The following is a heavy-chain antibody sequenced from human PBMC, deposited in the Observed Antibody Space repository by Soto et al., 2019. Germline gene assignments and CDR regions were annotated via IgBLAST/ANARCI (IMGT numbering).Heavy chain of an antibody. Sequence: QVQLVQSGAEVKKPGASVKVSCKASGYTFTNYGINWVRQAPGQGLEWLGWVSAYNGERRYAQRVKASVIMTTDTSPTTAYMELRSLRSDDTAVYYCSRGTSIPASGDYWGQGTLVTVSS. CDR2: VSAYNGER. CDR1: GYTFTNYG. J-gene: IGHJ4*01. D-gene: IGHD6-6*01. CDR3: SRGTSIPASGDY. V-gene: IGHV1-18*01.